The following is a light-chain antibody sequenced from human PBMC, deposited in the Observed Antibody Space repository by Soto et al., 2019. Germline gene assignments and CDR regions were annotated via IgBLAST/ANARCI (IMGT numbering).Light chain of an antibody. CDR1: TGAVGGYNY. V-gene: IGLV2-14*01. Sequence: QSALTQPASVSGSPGRPITITCTGTTGAVGGYNYVSWYQHNPGKAPKPMIYEVSNRPSGVSNRFSGSKSGNTASLTISGLQAEDEADYYCSSYTGSSTPVFGGGTKLTVL. J-gene: IGLJ3*02. CDR2: EVS. CDR3: SSYTGSSTPV.